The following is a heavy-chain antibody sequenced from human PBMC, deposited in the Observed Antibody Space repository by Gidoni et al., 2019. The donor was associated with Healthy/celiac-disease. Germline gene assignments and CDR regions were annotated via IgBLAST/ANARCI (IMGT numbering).Heavy chain of an antibody. V-gene: IGHV4-34*01. CDR1: GGSFSGYY. Sequence: QVQLQQWGAGLLKPSETLSRTCAVYGGSFSGYYWSWIRQPPGKGLEWIGEINPSGSTNYNPSLKSRVTISVDTSKNQFSLKLSSVTAADTAVYYCARGEGAGVFDYWGQGTLVTVSS. J-gene: IGHJ4*02. CDR3: ARGEGAGVFDY. D-gene: IGHD1-26*01. CDR2: INPSGST.